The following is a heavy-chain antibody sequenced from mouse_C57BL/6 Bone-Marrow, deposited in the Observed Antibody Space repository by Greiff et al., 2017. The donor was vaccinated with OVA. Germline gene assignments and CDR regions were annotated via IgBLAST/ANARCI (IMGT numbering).Heavy chain of an antibody. CDR3: AREGESKAWFAY. CDR1: GYSITSGYD. CDR2: ISYSGST. J-gene: IGHJ3*01. Sequence: VQLQQSGPGMVKPSQSLSLTCTVTGYSITSGYDWHWIRHFPGNKLEWMGYISYSGSTNYNPSLKSRISITHDTSKNHFFLKLNSVTTEDTATYYCAREGESKAWFAYWGQGTLVTVSA. V-gene: IGHV3-1*01.